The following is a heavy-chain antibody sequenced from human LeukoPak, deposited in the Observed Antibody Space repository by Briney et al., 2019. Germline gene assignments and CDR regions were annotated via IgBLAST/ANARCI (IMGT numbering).Heavy chain of an antibody. V-gene: IGHV4-34*01. Sequence: PSETLSLTCAVYGGSFSAYYWSWIRQPPGKGLEWIGEINHSGSTNYNPSLKSRVTIPVDTSKNQFSPKLSSVTAADTAVYYCARGRWSYAFDIWRQGTMVTVSS. CDR2: INHSGST. CDR3: ARGRWSYAFDI. CDR1: GGSFSAYY. D-gene: IGHD6-13*01. J-gene: IGHJ3*02.